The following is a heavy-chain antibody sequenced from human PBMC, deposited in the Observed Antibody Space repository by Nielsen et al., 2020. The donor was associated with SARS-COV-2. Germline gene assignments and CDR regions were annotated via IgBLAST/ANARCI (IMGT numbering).Heavy chain of an antibody. V-gene: IGHV3-53*01. CDR1: GFTVSSNY. D-gene: IGHD3-16*01. J-gene: IGHJ4*02. Sequence: GGSLRLSCAASGFTVSSNYMSWVRQAPGKGLEWVSAIYSGGSTYYADSVKGRFTISRDNSKNTLYLQMNSLRAEDTAVYYCARAPFGYFDYWGQGTLVTVSS. CDR2: IYSGGST. CDR3: ARAPFGYFDY.